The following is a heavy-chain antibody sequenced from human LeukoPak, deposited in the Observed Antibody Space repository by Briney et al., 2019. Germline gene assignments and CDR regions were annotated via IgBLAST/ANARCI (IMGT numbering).Heavy chain of an antibody. CDR3: ARATTVTTVVFRFWFDP. J-gene: IGHJ5*02. V-gene: IGHV6-1*01. CDR2: TYYRSKWYN. D-gene: IGHD4-17*01. Sequence: SQTLSLTCAISGDSVSSNSAAWNWIRQSPSRGLEWLGRTYYRSKWYNDYAVSVKSRITINPDTSKNQFSLQLNSVTPEDTAVYYCARATTVTTVVFRFWFDPWGQGTLVTVSS. CDR1: GDSVSSNSAA.